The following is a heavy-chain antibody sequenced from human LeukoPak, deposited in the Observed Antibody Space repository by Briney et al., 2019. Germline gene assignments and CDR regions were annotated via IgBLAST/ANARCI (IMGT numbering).Heavy chain of an antibody. V-gene: IGHV3-21*01. CDR1: GFTFDDYG. D-gene: IGHD1-26*01. CDR2: ISSSSSYI. Sequence: GGSLRLSCAASGFTFDDYGMSWVRQAPGKGLEWVSSISSSSSYIYYADSVKGRFTISRDNAKNSLYLQMNSLRAEDTAVYYCAREPTVTRTYSGSYYAFDYWGQGTLVTVSS. J-gene: IGHJ4*02. CDR3: AREPTVTRTYSGSYYAFDY.